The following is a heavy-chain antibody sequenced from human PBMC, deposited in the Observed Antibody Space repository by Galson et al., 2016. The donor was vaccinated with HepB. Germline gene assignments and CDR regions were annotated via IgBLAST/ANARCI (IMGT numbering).Heavy chain of an antibody. D-gene: IGHD3-3*01. CDR3: ARHGFSGNYHFGMDV. Sequence: SETLSLTCSISDGSISPYYWSWIRQPPGKGLEWIGYINNNGRTTYNPSLERRVSISVDRSKKQFSLRLSSVTATDTAMYYCARHGFSGNYHFGMDVWGPGTTVTVSS. J-gene: IGHJ6*02. CDR1: DGSISPYY. CDR2: INNNGRT. V-gene: IGHV4-59*08.